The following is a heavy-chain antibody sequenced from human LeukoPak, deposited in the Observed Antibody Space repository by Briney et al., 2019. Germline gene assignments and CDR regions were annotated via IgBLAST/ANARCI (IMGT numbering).Heavy chain of an antibody. J-gene: IGHJ4*02. CDR1: GGTFSSYA. Sequence: ASVKVSCKASGGTFSSYAISWVRQAPGQGLEWMGRIIPILGIANYAQKFQGRVTITADKSTSTAYMELSSLRSEDTAVYYCATAGPPGIAVAGTVDYWGQGTLVTVSS. CDR3: ATAGPPGIAVAGTVDY. V-gene: IGHV1-69*04. D-gene: IGHD6-19*01. CDR2: IIPILGIA.